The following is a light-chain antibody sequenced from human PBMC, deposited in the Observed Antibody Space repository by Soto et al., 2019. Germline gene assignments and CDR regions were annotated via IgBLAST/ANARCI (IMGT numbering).Light chain of an antibody. CDR2: KDK. J-gene: IGLJ2*01. CDR3: QSVDSSGAYYVV. V-gene: IGLV3-25*02. CDR1: GLPNQY. Sequence: SDELTQAPSVAVSPGQTATISCSGAGLPNQYASWYQQKPGQAPVVVIYKDKERPSGIPERFSGSNSGTTVTLTISGVEADDEADYYCQSVDSSGAYYVVFGGGTKLTVL.